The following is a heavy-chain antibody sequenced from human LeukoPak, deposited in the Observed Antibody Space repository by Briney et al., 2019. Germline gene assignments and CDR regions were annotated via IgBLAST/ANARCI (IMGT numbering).Heavy chain of an antibody. J-gene: IGHJ4*02. CDR1: GYTFTGYY. D-gene: IGHD3-10*02. Sequence: ASVKVSCKASGYTFTGYYMHWVRQAPGQELEWMGWINPNSGGTNYAQKFQGRVTMTRDTSISTAYMELSRLRSDDTAVYYCARGQMFGELLGYWGQGTLVTVSS. V-gene: IGHV1-2*02. CDR3: ARGQMFGELLGY. CDR2: INPNSGGT.